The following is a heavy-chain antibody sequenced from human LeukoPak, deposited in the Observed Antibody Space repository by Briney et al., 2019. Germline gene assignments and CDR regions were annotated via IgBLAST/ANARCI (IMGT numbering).Heavy chain of an antibody. J-gene: IGHJ5*02. CDR2: IYTSGST. Sequence: PSETLSLTCTVSGGSISSYYWSWIRQPPEKGLEWIGYIYTSGSTNYNPSLKSRVTISVDTSKNQFSLKLSSVTAADTAVYYCARRRSWFDPWGQGTLVTVSS. V-gene: IGHV4-4*09. CDR3: ARRRSWFDP. CDR1: GGSISSYY.